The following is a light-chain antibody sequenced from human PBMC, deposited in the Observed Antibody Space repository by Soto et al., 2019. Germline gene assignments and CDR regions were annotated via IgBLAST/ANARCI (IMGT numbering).Light chain of an antibody. CDR2: RAS. CDR3: QQYNNWTPT. CDR1: QSVSSN. V-gene: IGKV3-15*01. J-gene: IGKJ1*01. Sequence: EILMTQSPATLSVSPGERATLSCRASQSVSSNLAWYPQKPGQAPRLLIYRASPRETGFPAQFSGSGSGTECTRTITNLQSEDFEVDHCQQYNNWTPTFGQGTKVDIK.